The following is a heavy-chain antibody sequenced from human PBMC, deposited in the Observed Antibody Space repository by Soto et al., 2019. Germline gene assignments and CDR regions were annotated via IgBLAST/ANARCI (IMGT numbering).Heavy chain of an antibody. Sequence: GGSLRLSCAASGFTFSSYAMSWVRQAPGKGLEWVSAISGSGGSTYYADSVKGRFTISRDNSKNTLYLQMNSLRAEDTAVYYCAKDPTYYYDSSGFAEYFQHWGQGTLVTGS. V-gene: IGHV3-23*01. J-gene: IGHJ1*01. CDR2: ISGSGGST. D-gene: IGHD3-22*01. CDR1: GFTFSSYA. CDR3: AKDPTYYYDSSGFAEYFQH.